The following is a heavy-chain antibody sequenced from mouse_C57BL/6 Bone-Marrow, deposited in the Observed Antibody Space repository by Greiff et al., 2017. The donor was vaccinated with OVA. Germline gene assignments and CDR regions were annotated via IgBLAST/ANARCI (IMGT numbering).Heavy chain of an antibody. CDR1: GFTFSSYA. Sequence: EVQLVESGGGLVKPGGSLKLSCAASGFTFSSYAMSWVRQTPEKRLEWVATISDGGSYTYYPDNVKGRFTISRDNAKNNLYLQMSHLKSEDTAMYYCASSSLLNFDVWGTGTTVTVSS. J-gene: IGHJ1*03. CDR2: ISDGGSYT. V-gene: IGHV5-4*01. D-gene: IGHD1-1*01. CDR3: ASSSLLNFDV.